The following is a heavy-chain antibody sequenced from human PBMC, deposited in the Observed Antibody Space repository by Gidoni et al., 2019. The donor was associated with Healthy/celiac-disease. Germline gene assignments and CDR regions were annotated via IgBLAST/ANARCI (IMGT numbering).Heavy chain of an antibody. CDR3: ARAITYYDYIWGSYPPYFDY. Sequence: QVQLQESGPGLVPPSQTLSLTCTVSGGSISSGDYYWSWIRQPPGKGLEWIGYIYYSGSTYYNPSLKSRVTISVDTSKNQFSLKLSSVTAADTAVYYCARAITYYDYIWGSYPPYFDYWGQGTLVTVSS. D-gene: IGHD3-16*02. V-gene: IGHV4-30-4*01. CDR2: IYYSGST. J-gene: IGHJ4*02. CDR1: GGSISSGDYY.